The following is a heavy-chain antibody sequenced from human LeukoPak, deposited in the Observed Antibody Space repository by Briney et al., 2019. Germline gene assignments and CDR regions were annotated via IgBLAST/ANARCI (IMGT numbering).Heavy chain of an antibody. Sequence: SETLSLTCTVSGGSISSGYYWGWIRQPPGKGLEWIGSIYHSGSTYYNPSLKSRVTISVDTSKNQFSLKLSSVTAADTAVYYCARGASALRYFDWDYWGQGTLVTVSS. J-gene: IGHJ4*02. CDR1: GGSISSGYY. CDR2: IYHSGST. V-gene: IGHV4-38-2*02. CDR3: ARGASALRYFDWDY. D-gene: IGHD3-9*01.